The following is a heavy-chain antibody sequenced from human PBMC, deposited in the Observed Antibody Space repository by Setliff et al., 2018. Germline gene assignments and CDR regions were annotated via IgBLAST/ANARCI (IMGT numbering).Heavy chain of an antibody. CDR3: ARHEFVGGYYGSVTYRHFDY. Sequence: PSETLSLTCTVSGDSISSTGYQWGWVRQPPGKGLEWIGSTYYTGNAYYNPSLKSRVTISVDTSKNQFSLQVTPLAATDTSLYFCARHEFVGGYYGSVTYRHFDYWGQGILVTVSS. CDR2: TYYTGNA. J-gene: IGHJ4*02. D-gene: IGHD3-10*01. V-gene: IGHV4-39*01. CDR1: GDSISSTGYQ.